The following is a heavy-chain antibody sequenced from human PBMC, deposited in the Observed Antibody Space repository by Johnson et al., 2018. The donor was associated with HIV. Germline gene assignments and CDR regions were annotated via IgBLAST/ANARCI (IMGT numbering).Heavy chain of an antibody. CDR1: GFTFSDAW. CDR2: IKRKTDGGTT. V-gene: IGHV3-15*01. CDR3: TPDIGSGNLWGSYAFDI. Sequence: VQLVESGGGLVEPGGSLRLSCAGSGFTFSDAWMSWVRQAPGKGLEWVGRIKRKTDGGTTDYAAPVKGRFTISRDDSKNTLYLQMNSLKSEDTAVYYCTPDIGSGNLWGSYAFDIWGQGTMVTVSS. J-gene: IGHJ3*02. D-gene: IGHD3-16*01.